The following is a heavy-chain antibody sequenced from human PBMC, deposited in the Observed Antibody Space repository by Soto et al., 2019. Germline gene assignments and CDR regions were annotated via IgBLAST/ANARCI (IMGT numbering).Heavy chain of an antibody. V-gene: IGHV1-3*01. D-gene: IGHD6-6*01. CDR1: GYTFTSYA. Sequence: ASVKVSCKASGYTFTSYAMHWVRQAPGQRLEWMGWINAGNGNTKCSQKFQGRVTITRDTSASTAYMELSSLRSEDTAVYYCARSRLTRQLVDYWGQGTLVTVSS. J-gene: IGHJ4*02. CDR3: ARSRLTRQLVDY. CDR2: INAGNGNT.